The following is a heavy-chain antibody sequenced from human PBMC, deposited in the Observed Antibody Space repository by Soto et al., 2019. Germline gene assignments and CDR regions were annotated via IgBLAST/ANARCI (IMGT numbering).Heavy chain of an antibody. D-gene: IGHD6-13*01. Sequence: PSETLSLTCAVAGYSISSGYYWGWIRQPPGKGLEWIGSIYHSGSTYYTPSLKSRVTISVDTSKNQFSLKLSSVTAADTAVYYCARRHSSSWYGLDYWGQGTLVTVSS. CDR3: ARRHSSSWYGLDY. CDR1: GYSISSGYY. J-gene: IGHJ4*02. CDR2: IYHSGST. V-gene: IGHV4-38-2*01.